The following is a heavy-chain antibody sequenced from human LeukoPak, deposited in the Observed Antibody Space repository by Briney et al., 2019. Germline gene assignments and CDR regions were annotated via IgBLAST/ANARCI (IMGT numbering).Heavy chain of an antibody. CDR1: GFTFSSYT. V-gene: IGHV3-21*01. CDR3: ARPPSGTADFDY. J-gene: IGHJ4*02. CDR2: ISSSSSYI. Sequence: GGSLRLSCAASGFTFSSYTMNWVRQAPGKGLEWVSLISSSSSYIFYADSVKGRFTISRDNAKTSLYLQMNSLRAEDTAVYYYARPPSGTADFDYGGQGTLVTVSS. D-gene: IGHD1-1*01.